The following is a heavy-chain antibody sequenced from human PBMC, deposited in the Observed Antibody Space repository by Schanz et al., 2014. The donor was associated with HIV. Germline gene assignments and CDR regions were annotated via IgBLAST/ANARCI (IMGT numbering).Heavy chain of an antibody. V-gene: IGHV3-43*01. CDR3: AKDTRLWGIDY. CDR1: GFNFGDYT. J-gene: IGHJ4*02. CDR2: INWNGDNR. Sequence: EVQLVESGGGLVQPGGSLRLSCAASGFNFGDYTLHWVRRAPGKGLEWVSFINWNGDNRNYADSVKGRFTISRDNSRNSVYLQLSSLRTEDTGIYYCAKDTRLWGIDYWGLGALVTVSS. D-gene: IGHD3-16*01.